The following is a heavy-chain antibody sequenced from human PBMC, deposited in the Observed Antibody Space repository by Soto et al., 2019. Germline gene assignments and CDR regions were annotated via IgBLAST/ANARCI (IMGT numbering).Heavy chain of an antibody. CDR2: IIPIFGTA. CDR1: GGTFSSYA. D-gene: IGHD2-15*01. CDR3: ARLTYCSGGSCYSGDAFDI. V-gene: IGHV1-69*01. Sequence: QVQLVQSGAEVKKPGSSVKVSCKASGGTFSSYAISWVRQAPGQGLEWMGGIIPIFGTANYAQKLQGRVRVTADESTSTGYMELSSLRSEDTAVYYCARLTYCSGGSCYSGDAFDIWGQGTMVTVSS. J-gene: IGHJ3*02.